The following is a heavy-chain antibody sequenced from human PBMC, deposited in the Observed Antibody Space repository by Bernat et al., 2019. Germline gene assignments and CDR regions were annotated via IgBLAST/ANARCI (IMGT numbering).Heavy chain of an antibody. J-gene: IGHJ4*02. Sequence: EVQLVESGGGLVQPGRSLRLSCTASGFTFGDYAMSWVRQAPGEGLEWVGFMRSKTYGGTTEYAASVKGRFTISRDDSKSIAYLQMDSLKTEETAVYYCARERIASAGVIDFWGQGTLVTVSS. CDR3: ARERIASAGVIDF. CDR1: GFTFGDYA. CDR2: MRSKTYGGTT. D-gene: IGHD6-13*01. V-gene: IGHV3-49*04.